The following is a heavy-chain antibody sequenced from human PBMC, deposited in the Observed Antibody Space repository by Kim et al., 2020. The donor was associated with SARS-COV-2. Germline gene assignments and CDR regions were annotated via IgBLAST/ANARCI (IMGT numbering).Heavy chain of an antibody. CDR3: ARHVVVVTATHDAFDV. V-gene: IGHV4-31*01. Sequence: PSLKRQVTMSVDTSKNQLSLNLRSVTAADTAVYYCARHVVVVTATHDAFDVWGRGTVVTVSS. D-gene: IGHD2-21*02. J-gene: IGHJ3*01.